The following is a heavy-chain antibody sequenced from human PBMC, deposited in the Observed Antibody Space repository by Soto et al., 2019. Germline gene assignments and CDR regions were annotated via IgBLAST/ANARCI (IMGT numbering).Heavy chain of an antibody. J-gene: IGHJ4*02. CDR1: DYALINYA. CDR3: SREGGNAWTSDY. V-gene: IGHV1-18*01. Sequence: QFQMVQAGAEVKKPGTSGKVSCKASDYALINYAVTGLRQSPGVGLEWMGWISPSNDNSYSARKFQYRVPKSTETSWNPAYMELQRLTSDDTGVYSSSREGGNAWTSDYWCQ. CDR2: ISPSNDNS. D-gene: IGHD1-1*01.